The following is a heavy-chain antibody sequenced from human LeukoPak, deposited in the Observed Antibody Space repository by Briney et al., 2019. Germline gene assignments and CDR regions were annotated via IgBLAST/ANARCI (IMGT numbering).Heavy chain of an antibody. J-gene: IGHJ4*02. D-gene: IGHD3-16*02. Sequence: GGSLRLSCAASGFTFSSYSMNWVRQAPGKGLEWVSSISSSSSYIYYADSVKGRFTISRDNAKNSLYLQMNSLRAEDTAVYYCARDRGDYDHVWGSYRYIRLFDYWGQGTLVTVSS. CDR1: GFTFSSYS. CDR3: ARDRGDYDHVWGSYRYIRLFDY. CDR2: ISSSSSYI. V-gene: IGHV3-21*01.